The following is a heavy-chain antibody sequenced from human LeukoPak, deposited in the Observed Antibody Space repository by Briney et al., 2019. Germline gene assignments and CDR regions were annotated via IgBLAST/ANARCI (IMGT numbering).Heavy chain of an antibody. D-gene: IGHD1-1*01. CDR3: AKDFVRYNIQFDY. Sequence: GGSLRLSCAAFGLSFSFYAMSWVRQAPGKGLEWVSSISGGGAGTYYADSVRGRFTISRDNSKNTLYLQMNSLRAEDTALYYCAKDFVRYNIQFDYWGQGALVTVSS. CDR2: ISGGGAGT. CDR1: GLSFSFYA. J-gene: IGHJ4*02. V-gene: IGHV3-23*01.